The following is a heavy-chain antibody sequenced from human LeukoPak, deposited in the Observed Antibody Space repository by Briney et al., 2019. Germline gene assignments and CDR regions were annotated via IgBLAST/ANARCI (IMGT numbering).Heavy chain of an antibody. Sequence: GGSLRLSCAASGFTVSSEYMSWVRQAPGKGLEWVSVIHSDGSTWYTDSVKGRFTISRDNPKNTLYLQTNSLRAEDTAVYYCARGMLWSGYPFDYWGQGTLVIVSS. V-gene: IGHV3-66*02. D-gene: IGHD3-3*01. CDR2: IHSDGST. CDR1: GFTVSSEY. J-gene: IGHJ4*02. CDR3: ARGMLWSGYPFDY.